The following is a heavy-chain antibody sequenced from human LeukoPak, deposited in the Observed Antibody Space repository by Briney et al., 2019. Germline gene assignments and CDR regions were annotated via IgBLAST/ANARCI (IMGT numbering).Heavy chain of an antibody. Sequence: PGGSLRLSCAASGFTFSSYAMSWVRQAPGKGLEWVSTISDSGGSTSHADSVKGLFTISRDNSKNTLYLQMNSLRAEDTAVYYCAKAKAPYSSSPIDYWGQGTLVTVSS. CDR2: ISDSGGST. D-gene: IGHD6-6*01. V-gene: IGHV3-23*01. CDR3: AKAKAPYSSSPIDY. J-gene: IGHJ4*02. CDR1: GFTFSSYA.